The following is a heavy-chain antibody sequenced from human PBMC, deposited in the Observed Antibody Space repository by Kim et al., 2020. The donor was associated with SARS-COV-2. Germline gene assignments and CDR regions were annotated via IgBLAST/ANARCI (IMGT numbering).Heavy chain of an antibody. V-gene: IGHV4-34*01. Sequence: SETLSLTCAVYGGSFSGYYWSWIRQPPGKGLEWIGEINHSGSTNYNPSLKSRVTISVDTSKNQFSLKLSSVTAADTAVYYCARERPSQNDFWSGYVDYWG. CDR2: INHSGST. J-gene: IGHJ4*01. CDR3: ARERPSQNDFWSGYVDY. CDR1: GGSFSGYY. D-gene: IGHD3-3*01.